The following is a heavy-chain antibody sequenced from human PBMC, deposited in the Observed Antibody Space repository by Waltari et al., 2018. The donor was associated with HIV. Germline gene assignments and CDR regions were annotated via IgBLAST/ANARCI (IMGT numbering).Heavy chain of an antibody. CDR2: FYDGGST. V-gene: IGHV4-59*11. CDR1: SGSITSHY. J-gene: IGHJ4*02. Sequence: QVQLQESGPRLVKPSETLSLTCTVSSGSITSHYWSWIRQPPGKGLEWIGYFYDGGSTNYNPSLKSRVTISIDTPKNQFSLKLSSVTAADTATYYCARSRNIMTATCYFDSWGQGILVTVSS. D-gene: IGHD1-1*01. CDR3: ARSRNIMTATCYFDS.